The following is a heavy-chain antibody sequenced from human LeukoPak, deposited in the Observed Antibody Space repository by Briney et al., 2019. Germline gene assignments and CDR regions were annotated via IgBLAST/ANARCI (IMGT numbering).Heavy chain of an antibody. J-gene: IGHJ3*02. Sequence: PGGSLRLSCAASGFTVSSNYMSWVRQAPGKGLEWVGVVSYDGNNEYYADSVKGRFTISRDNSKNTLYLQMNSLRAEDTAVYYCAREMATIHDAFDIWGQGTMVTVSS. CDR3: AREMATIHDAFDI. CDR2: VSYDGNNE. V-gene: IGHV3-30*03. CDR1: GFTVSSNY. D-gene: IGHD5-24*01.